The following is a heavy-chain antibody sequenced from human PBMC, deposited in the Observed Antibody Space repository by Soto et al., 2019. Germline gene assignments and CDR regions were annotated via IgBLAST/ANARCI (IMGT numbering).Heavy chain of an antibody. CDR1: GGTFSSYA. CDR2: IIPILGIA. D-gene: IGHD3-16*01. V-gene: IGHV1-69*04. J-gene: IGHJ5*02. Sequence: QVQLVQSGAEVKKPGSSVKVSCKASGGTFSSYAISWVRQAPGQGLEWMGRIIPILGIANYAQKFQGRVTITADKSTSKAYMELSSLGSEDTAVYYCARELGTMMIDPWGQGTLVTVSS. CDR3: ARELGTMMIDP.